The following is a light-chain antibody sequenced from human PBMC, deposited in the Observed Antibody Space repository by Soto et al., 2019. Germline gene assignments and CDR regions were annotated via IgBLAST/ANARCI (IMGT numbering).Light chain of an antibody. Sequence: QSVLTQPASVSGSPGQSIAISCTGSSSDVGIYNHVSWYQQHPGKVPKLIIYEVTNRPSGVSNRFSGSKSGNTASLTISGLQAEDEADYYCSSYTTSSTRVFGTGTKVTVL. J-gene: IGLJ1*01. CDR3: SSYTTSSTRV. CDR1: SSDVGIYNH. CDR2: EVT. V-gene: IGLV2-14*01.